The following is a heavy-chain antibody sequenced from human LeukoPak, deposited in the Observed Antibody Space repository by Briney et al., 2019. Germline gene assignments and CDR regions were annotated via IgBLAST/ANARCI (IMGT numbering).Heavy chain of an antibody. D-gene: IGHD2-15*01. V-gene: IGHV4-39*07. CDR1: GGSISSSGYY. CDR3: ARGGCSGYGD. J-gene: IGHJ4*02. CDR2: LYYSGNT. Sequence: SETLSLTCTVSGGSISSSGYYWGWIRQPPGKGLEWIGSLYYSGNTYYNPSLKSRVTISVDTSKNQFSLKLSSVTAADTAVYYCARGGCSGYGDWGRETLVTVSS.